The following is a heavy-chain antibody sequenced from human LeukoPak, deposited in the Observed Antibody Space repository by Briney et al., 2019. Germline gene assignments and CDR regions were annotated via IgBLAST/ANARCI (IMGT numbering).Heavy chain of an antibody. J-gene: IGHJ5*02. CDR2: IYYSGST. V-gene: IGHV4-39*01. CDR1: GGSISSSSYY. Sequence: SETLSLTCTVSGGSISSSSYYWGWIRQPPGKGLEWIGSIYYSGSTYYNPSLKSRVTISVDTSKNQFSLKLSSVTAADTAVYYSARGYCSGGSCWDPWGRGTLVTVSS. CDR3: ARGYCSGGSCWDP. D-gene: IGHD2-15*01.